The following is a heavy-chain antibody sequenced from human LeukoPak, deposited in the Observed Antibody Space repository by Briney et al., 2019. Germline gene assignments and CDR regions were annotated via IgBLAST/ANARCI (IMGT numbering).Heavy chain of an antibody. J-gene: IGHJ6*03. V-gene: IGHV4-59*01. CDR2: IYYSGST. CDR3: ARDGPYLDIVTTSYYYYMDV. Sequence: PSETLSLTCTVSGGSISSYYWSWIRQPPGKGLEWIGYIYYSGSTNYNPSLKSRVTISVDTSKNQFSLKLSSVTAADTAVYYCARDGPYLDIVTTSYYYYMDVWGKGTTVTVSS. CDR1: GGSISSYY. D-gene: IGHD5-12*01.